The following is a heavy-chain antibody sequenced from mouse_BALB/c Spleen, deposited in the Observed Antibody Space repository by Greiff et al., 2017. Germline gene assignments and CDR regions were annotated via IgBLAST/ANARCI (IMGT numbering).Heavy chain of an antibody. J-gene: IGHJ2*01. CDR1: GFTFSSYG. CDR3: ARDWAYGNYLYYFDD. Sequence: EVQGVESGGGLVQPGGSLKLSCAASGFTFSSYGMSWVRQTPDKRLELVATINSNGGSTYYQDSVKGRFTISRDNAKNTLYLQMSSLKSEDTAMYYCARDWAYGNYLYYFDDWGQGTTLTVSS. CDR2: INSNGGST. D-gene: IGHD2-10*02. V-gene: IGHV5-6-3*01.